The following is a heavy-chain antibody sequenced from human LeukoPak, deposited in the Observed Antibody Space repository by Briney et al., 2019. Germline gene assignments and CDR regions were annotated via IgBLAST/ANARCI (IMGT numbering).Heavy chain of an antibody. D-gene: IGHD5-12*01. Sequence: GGSLRLSCAASGFTFSTYGMIWVSQAQGKGMEWLSYISSSSDTIKYADSVKGRFTSSRDNAKNSLYLQMNSLRAEDTAVYYCAKSRIGFSGQLDHWGQGALITVSS. CDR3: AKSRIGFSGQLDH. CDR1: GFTFSTYG. J-gene: IGHJ4*02. V-gene: IGHV3-48*04. CDR2: ISSSSDTI.